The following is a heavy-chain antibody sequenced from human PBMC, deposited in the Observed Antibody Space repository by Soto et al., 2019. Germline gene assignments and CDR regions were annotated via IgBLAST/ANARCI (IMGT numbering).Heavy chain of an antibody. CDR3: ESDYTY. CDR2: ISAGSGTI. J-gene: IGHJ4*02. CDR1: GFTFSSHS. V-gene: IGHV3-48*02. Sequence: GGSLRLSCAASGFTFSSHSMNWVRQAPGRGLEWISYISAGSGTIAYADSVKGRFTVSRDNAKNSLYLHMSSLRDDDTAVYYCESDYTYWGQGTLVTVSS. D-gene: IGHD2-2*02.